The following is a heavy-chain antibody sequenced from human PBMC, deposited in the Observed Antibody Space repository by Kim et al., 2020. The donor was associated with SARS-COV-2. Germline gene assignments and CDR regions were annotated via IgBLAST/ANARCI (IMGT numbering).Heavy chain of an antibody. V-gene: IGHV3-48*02. Sequence: GGSLRLSCAASGFSFNSYSLNWVRQAPGKGLEWLTYIGVSTSLVSYAASVKGRFTISRDNAKRSLYLQMNSLRDEDTAVYYCMRDQDFAFDYWGQGTLVTVSS. CDR2: IGVSTSLV. CDR3: MRDQDFAFDY. CDR1: GFSFNSYS. J-gene: IGHJ4*02.